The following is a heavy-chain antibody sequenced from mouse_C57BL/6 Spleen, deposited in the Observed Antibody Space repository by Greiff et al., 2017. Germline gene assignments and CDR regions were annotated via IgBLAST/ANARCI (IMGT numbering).Heavy chain of an antibody. CDR3: ARQSSRYFDG. J-gene: IGHJ1*03. CDR2: ISGCGGNT. Sequence: EVKLMESGGGLVKPGGSLKLSCAASGFTFSSYTMSWVRQTPAKRLEWVATISGCGGNTYYPDRVMGRFTISRDNAKNTLYMQMSSLRSEDTALYYCARQSSRYFDGWGTGTTVTVSS. CDR1: GFTFSSYT. V-gene: IGHV5-9*01. D-gene: IGHD1-1*01.